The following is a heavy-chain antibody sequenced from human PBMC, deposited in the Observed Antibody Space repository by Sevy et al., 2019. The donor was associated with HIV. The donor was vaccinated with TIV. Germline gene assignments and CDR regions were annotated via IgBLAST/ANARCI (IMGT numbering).Heavy chain of an antibody. Sequence: ASVKVSCKVSGYTLTGLSMHWVRQAPGKVLESMGSFDPEDGETIYAQNFQGRVTMTEDTSTDTAYMELSSLRSEDTAVYFCATTKDYYDSSGCPFDYWGQGTLVTVSS. CDR2: FDPEDGET. V-gene: IGHV1-24*01. CDR1: GYTLTGLS. CDR3: ATTKDYYDSSGCPFDY. D-gene: IGHD3-22*01. J-gene: IGHJ4*02.